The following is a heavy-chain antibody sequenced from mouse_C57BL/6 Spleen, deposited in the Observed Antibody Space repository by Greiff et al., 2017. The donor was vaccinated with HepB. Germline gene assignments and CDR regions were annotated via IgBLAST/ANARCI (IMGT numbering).Heavy chain of an antibody. CDR3: ARQDYYGSSYDYFDY. J-gene: IGHJ2*01. D-gene: IGHD1-1*01. V-gene: IGHV1-82*01. CDR1: GYAFSSSW. CDR2: IYPGDGDT. Sequence: VQLQQSGPELVKPGASVKISCEASGYAFSSSWMNWVKQRPGKGLEWIGRIYPGDGDTNYNGKFKGKATLTADKSSSTAYMQLSSLTSEDSAVYFCARQDYYGSSYDYFDYWGQGTTLTVSA.